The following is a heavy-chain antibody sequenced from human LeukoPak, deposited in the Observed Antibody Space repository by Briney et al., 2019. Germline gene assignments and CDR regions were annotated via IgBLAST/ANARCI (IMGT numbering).Heavy chain of an antibody. D-gene: IGHD3-9*01. CDR1: GYTFTSYG. J-gene: IGHJ4*02. Sequence: ASVKVSCKASGYTFTSYGISWVRQAPGQGLEWMGWISAYNGNTNYAQKLQGRVTMTTDTSTSTAYMELRSLRSDDTAVYYCARFRLLRYFDWSDYWGQGTLVTVSS. CDR2: ISAYNGNT. V-gene: IGHV1-18*01. CDR3: ARFRLLRYFDWSDY.